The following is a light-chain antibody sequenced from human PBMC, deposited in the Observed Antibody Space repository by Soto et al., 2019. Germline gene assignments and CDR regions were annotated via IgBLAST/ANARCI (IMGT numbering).Light chain of an antibody. J-gene: IGKJ5*01. CDR1: QGISSY. V-gene: IGKV1-9*01. CDR3: QQYNNWLLIT. CDR2: AAS. Sequence: DIQLTQSPSFLSASVGDRVTITCRASQGISSYLAWFQQKPGRAPNLLVYAASTLQSGVPSRFSGSGSGTEFTLTISSLQPEDFAVYYCQQYNNWLLITFGQGTRLEIK.